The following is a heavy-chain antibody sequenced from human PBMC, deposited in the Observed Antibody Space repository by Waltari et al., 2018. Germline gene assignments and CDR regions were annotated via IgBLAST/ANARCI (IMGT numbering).Heavy chain of an antibody. D-gene: IGHD5-12*01. CDR3: ARLRSGYVPY. CDR2: INHSGST. J-gene: IGHJ4*02. Sequence: QVQLQQWGAGLLKPSETLSLTCAVYGGSFSGYYWSWIRQPPGKGLEWIGEINHSGSTNYNPSLKSRVTISVDTSKNQFSLKLSSVTAADTAVYYCARLRSGYVPYWGQGTLVTVSS. CDR1: GGSFSGYY. V-gene: IGHV4-34*01.